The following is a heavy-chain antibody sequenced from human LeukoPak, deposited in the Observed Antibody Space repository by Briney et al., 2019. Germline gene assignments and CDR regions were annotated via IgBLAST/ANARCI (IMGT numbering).Heavy chain of an antibody. D-gene: IGHD4-11*01. J-gene: IGHJ4*02. V-gene: IGHV3-30*04. CDR3: ARDIGRDTITTEIAY. CDR1: GFAFSSYS. Sequence: GGSLRLSCAASGFAFSSYSMSWVRQAPGEGLEWVAVISSDGKNKNHADSVKGRFTISRDKSTLYLEMNNLRPEDTALYYCARDIGRDTITTEIAYWGQGTLVTVSS. CDR2: ISSDGKNK.